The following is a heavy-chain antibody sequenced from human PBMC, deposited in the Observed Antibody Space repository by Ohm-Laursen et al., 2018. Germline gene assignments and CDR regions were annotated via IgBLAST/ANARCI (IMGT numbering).Heavy chain of an antibody. CDR3: AKSRVGSTPTVDY. D-gene: IGHD4-17*01. Sequence: SLRLSCTASGITFSSYGMHWVRQAPGEGLEWVSVIYTGGTTYYADSVKGRFTISRDNSKNMVYLQMNSLRAEDTAIYYCAKSRVGSTPTVDYWGQGTLVTVSS. V-gene: IGHV3-53*01. J-gene: IGHJ4*02. CDR2: IYTGGTT. CDR1: GITFSSYG.